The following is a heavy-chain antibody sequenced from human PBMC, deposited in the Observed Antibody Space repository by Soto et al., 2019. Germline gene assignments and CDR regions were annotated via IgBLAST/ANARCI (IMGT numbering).Heavy chain of an antibody. Sequence: SGKVSCKPSCYTFTIYGIGWVRQATGQGLEWMGWISAYNGNTNYAQKLQGRVTMTTDTSTSTAYMELRSLRSDDTAVYYCARDYPSGYCSGGSCPTFDYWGQGTLVTVSS. CDR1: CYTFTIYG. V-gene: IGHV1-18*04. CDR3: ARDYPSGYCSGGSCPTFDY. D-gene: IGHD2-15*01. CDR2: ISAYNGNT. J-gene: IGHJ4*02.